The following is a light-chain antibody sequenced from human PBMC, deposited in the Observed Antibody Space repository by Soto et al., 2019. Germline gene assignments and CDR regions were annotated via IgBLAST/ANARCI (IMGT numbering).Light chain of an antibody. Sequence: QSALTQPASVSGSPGQSITISCTGTSSDVGAYNSVAWYQHNPVKAPKLMIYDVSNRPSGVSSRFSGSKSANTASLSISGLQADDEADYYCSSYTSSSTLVFGTGTKLTVL. CDR1: SSDVGAYNS. J-gene: IGLJ1*01. V-gene: IGLV2-14*01. CDR3: SSYTSSSTLV. CDR2: DVS.